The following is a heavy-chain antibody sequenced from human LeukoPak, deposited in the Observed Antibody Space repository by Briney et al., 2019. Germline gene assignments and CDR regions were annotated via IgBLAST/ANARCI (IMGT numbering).Heavy chain of an antibody. CDR3: ARFRVYDSSGLYYYYYGMDV. V-gene: IGHV4-4*07. D-gene: IGHD3-22*01. CDR2: IYTSGSI. CDR1: GGSTSSYY. Sequence: SGTLSLTCTVSGGSTSSYYWSWIRQPAGKGLEWIGRIYTSGSINYNPSLKSRVTMSVDTSKNQFSLKLSSVTAADTAVYYCARFRVYDSSGLYYYYYGMDVWGQGTTVTVSS. J-gene: IGHJ6*02.